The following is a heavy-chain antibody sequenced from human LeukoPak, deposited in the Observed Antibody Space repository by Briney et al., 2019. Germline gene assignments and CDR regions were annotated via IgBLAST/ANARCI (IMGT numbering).Heavy chain of an antibody. J-gene: IGHJ3*01. V-gene: IGHV3-23*01. CDR3: AKGRWLPLFDF. CDR2: ISGSGDST. Sequence: PGGSLRPSCVASGLTFNNYAMTWVRQAPGKGLEWISAISGSGDSTYYTDSVKGRFTISRDNSKNTLYLQMNSLRVEDTAMYYCAKGRWLPLFDFWGQGTMVTVSS. D-gene: IGHD3-22*01. CDR1: GLTFNNYA.